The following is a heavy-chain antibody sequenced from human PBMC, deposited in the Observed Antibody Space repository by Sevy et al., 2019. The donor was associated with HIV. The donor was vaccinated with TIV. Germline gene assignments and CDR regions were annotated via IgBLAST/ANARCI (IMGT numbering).Heavy chain of an antibody. CDR1: GFTFSGSA. CDR3: TRRIDYGDYLDY. V-gene: IGHV3-73*01. D-gene: IGHD4-17*01. CDR2: IRSKANSYAT. Sequence: GGSLRLSCAASGFTFSGSAMHWVRHASGKGLEWVGRIRSKANSYATAYAASVKGRFTISRDDSKNTAYLQMNSLKTEDTAVYYCTRRIDYGDYLDYWGQGTLVTVSS. J-gene: IGHJ4*02.